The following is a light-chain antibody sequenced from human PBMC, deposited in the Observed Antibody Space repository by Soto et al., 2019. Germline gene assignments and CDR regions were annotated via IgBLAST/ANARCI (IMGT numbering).Light chain of an antibody. J-gene: IGKJ1*01. CDR1: QSISSY. CDR2: AAS. Sequence: DIQMTQSPSTLSATAGDRVTITCRASQSISSYLNWYQQKPGKAPKLLIYAASSLQSGVPSRFSGSGSGTEFTLTISSLQSDDFAVYYCQQFGDWPSFGLGTKVDIK. V-gene: IGKV1-39*01. CDR3: QQFGDWPS.